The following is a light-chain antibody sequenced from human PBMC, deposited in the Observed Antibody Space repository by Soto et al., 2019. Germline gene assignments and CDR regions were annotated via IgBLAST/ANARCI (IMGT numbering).Light chain of an antibody. Sequence: AIRMTQSPSPLSASTGDRVTITCRASQGISSYLAWYQQKPGKAPKLLIYAASTLQSGVPSRFSGSGSGTDFTLTISCLQSEDFATYYCQQYYSYPQTFGQGTKVDI. J-gene: IGKJ1*01. CDR3: QQYYSYPQT. CDR1: QGISSY. V-gene: IGKV1-8*01. CDR2: AAS.